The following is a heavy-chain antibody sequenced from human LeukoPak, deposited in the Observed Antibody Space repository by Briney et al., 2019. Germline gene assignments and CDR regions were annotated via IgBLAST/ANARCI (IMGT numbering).Heavy chain of an antibody. J-gene: IGHJ3*02. CDR1: GFTFSNAW. CDR3: AKDRLFEITISNS. V-gene: IGHV3-23*01. D-gene: IGHD3-9*01. Sequence: GGSLRLSCAASGFTFSNAWMSWVRQAPGKGLEWVSAISGSGGSTYYADSVKGRFTISRDNSKNTLYLQMNSLRAEDTAVYYCAKDRLFEITISNSWGQGTMVTVSS. CDR2: ISGSGGST.